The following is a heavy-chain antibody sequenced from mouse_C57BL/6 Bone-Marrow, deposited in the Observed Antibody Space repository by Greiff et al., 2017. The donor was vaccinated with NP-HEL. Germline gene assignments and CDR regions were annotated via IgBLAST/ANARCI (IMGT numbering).Heavy chain of an antibody. CDR3: AREGYYYGSSAWFAY. D-gene: IGHD1-1*01. J-gene: IGHJ3*01. CDR2: IDPSDSYT. CDR1: GYTFTSYW. Sequence: QVQLQQPGAELVMPGASVKLSCKASGYTFTSYWMHWVKQRPGQGLEWIGEIDPSDSYTNYNQKFKGKSTLTVDQSSSTAYMQLSSLISEDSAVYYCAREGYYYGSSAWFAYWGQGTLVTVSA. V-gene: IGHV1-69*01.